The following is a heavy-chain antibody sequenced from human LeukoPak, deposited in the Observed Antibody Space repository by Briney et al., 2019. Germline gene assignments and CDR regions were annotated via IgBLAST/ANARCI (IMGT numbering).Heavy chain of an antibody. CDR1: SFSTSSYY. V-gene: IGHV4-4*07. CDR3: ARADTAMVPGSYYYYMDV. CDR2: IYTSGST. J-gene: IGHJ6*03. D-gene: IGHD5-18*01. Sequence: PSETLSFTGTGSSFSTSSYYWSWNRQPAGKGLKWIGRIYTSGSTNHKPSPKSRVTISVDKSQNQHSLKLSSVPAADTAVYCCARADTAMVPGSYYYYMDVWGKGTTVTVSS.